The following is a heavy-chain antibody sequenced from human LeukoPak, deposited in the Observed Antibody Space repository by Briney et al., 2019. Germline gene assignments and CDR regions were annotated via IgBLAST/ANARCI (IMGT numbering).Heavy chain of an antibody. D-gene: IGHD2-15*01. V-gene: IGHV4-31*03. J-gene: IGHJ4*02. CDR2: IYYSGST. CDR3: ARGRGGWWSQQQFDY. Sequence: SQTLSLTCTVSGGSISSGGYYWSWIRQHPGKGLEWIGYIYYSGSTNYNPSLKSRVTISVDTSKNQFSLKLSSVTAADTAVYYCARGRGGWWSQQQFDYWGQGTLVTVSS. CDR1: GGSISSGGYY.